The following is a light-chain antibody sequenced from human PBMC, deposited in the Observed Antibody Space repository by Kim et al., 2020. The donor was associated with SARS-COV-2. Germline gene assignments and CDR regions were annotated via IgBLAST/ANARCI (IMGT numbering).Light chain of an antibody. Sequence: QKFTISFSGTSSNMVNNFGSRFHSVPSTAPKLLIYDNIGRPSGIPDRFSGSRSGTSATIGITGLQTGDEADYYCGTFDSSLSGYVFGTGTKVTFL. J-gene: IGLJ1*01. CDR1: SSNMVNNF. V-gene: IGLV1-51*01. CDR2: DNI. CDR3: GTFDSSLSGYV.